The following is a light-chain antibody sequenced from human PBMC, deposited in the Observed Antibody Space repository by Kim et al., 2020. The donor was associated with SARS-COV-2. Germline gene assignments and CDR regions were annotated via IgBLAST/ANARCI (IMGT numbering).Light chain of an antibody. Sequence: VSPGERATRSCRASQSGSSSYLAWYQQKPGQAPRLLIYGASSRATGIPDRFSGSGSGTDFTLTISRLEPEDFAVYYCQQYGSSPSFGPGTKVDIK. CDR3: QQYGSSPS. CDR2: GAS. CDR1: QSGSSSY. J-gene: IGKJ3*01. V-gene: IGKV3-20*01.